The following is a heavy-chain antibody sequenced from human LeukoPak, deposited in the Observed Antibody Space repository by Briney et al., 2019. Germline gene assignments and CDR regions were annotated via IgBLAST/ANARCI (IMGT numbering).Heavy chain of an antibody. V-gene: IGHV3-30*18. Sequence: GGSLRLSCAASGFTFSSYGMHWVRQAPGKGLEWVAVISYDGSNKYYADSVKGRFTISRDNSKNTLYLQMNSLRAEDMAVYYCAKEGSYYNVANFLDYWGQGTLVTVSS. D-gene: IGHD3-10*01. CDR2: ISYDGSNK. CDR1: GFTFSSYG. CDR3: AKEGSYYNVANFLDY. J-gene: IGHJ4*02.